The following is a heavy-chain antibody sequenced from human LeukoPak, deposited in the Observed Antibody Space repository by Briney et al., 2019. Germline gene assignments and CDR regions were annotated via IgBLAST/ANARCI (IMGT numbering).Heavy chain of an antibody. J-gene: IGHJ6*03. CDR1: GGSFDKTA. D-gene: IGHD3-10*01. CDR2: ISAYNGNT. V-gene: IGHV1-18*01. CDR3: ARRNSGSYYTLGYYYYYMDV. Sequence: ASVKVSCMASGGSFDKTAINWVRQAPGQGLEWMGWISAYNGNTNYAQKLQGRVTMTTDTSTSTAYMELRSLRSDDTAVYYCARRNSGSYYTLGYYYYYMDVWGKGTTVTISS.